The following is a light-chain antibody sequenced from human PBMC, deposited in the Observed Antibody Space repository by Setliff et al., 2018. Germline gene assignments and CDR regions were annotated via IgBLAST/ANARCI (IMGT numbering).Light chain of an antibody. CDR2: GNN. J-gene: IGLJ1*01. CDR1: SSNIGTGYD. CDR3: QSYDSSLSAYV. Sequence: GRSSNIGTGYDVHWYQQLPGTAPKLLIYGNNIRPSGVPDRFSGSQSGTSASLAITGLHSEDEADYYCQSYDSSLSAYVFGTGTKVTVL. V-gene: IGLV1-40*01.